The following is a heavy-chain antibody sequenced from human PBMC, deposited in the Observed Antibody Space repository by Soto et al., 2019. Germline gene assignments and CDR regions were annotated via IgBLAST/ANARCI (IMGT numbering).Heavy chain of an antibody. CDR2: TSYSGNT. Sequence: QVQLQESGPGLVKPSQTLSLTCTVSGGSISSDGFYWGWIRQYPGKGLEWIGYTSYSGNTFYNPSLKSRLAMTVDTSKNQFCLNLYPVTAADTAVYYCARDNGGTYFDLWGQGTLVTVSS. D-gene: IGHD1-1*01. CDR3: ARDNGGTYFDL. CDR1: GGSISSDGFY. J-gene: IGHJ4*02. V-gene: IGHV4-31*03.